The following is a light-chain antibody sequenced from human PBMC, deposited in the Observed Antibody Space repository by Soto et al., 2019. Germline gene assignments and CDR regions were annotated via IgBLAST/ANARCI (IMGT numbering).Light chain of an antibody. J-gene: IGKJ2*01. CDR1: QGVISTH. Sequence: EIVLTQSPATLSLSPGERATLSCGASQGVISTHLAWYQQKRGLAPRLLIYDASNKATGVPDRFSGSVSGTDFTLTLSRLEPEDSAVYYCQQYGTSPFTFGQGTKLELK. CDR2: DAS. CDR3: QQYGTSPFT. V-gene: IGKV3D-20*01.